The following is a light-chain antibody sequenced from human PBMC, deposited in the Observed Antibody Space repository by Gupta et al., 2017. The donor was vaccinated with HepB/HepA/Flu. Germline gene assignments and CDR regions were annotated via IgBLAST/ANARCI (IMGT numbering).Light chain of an antibody. CDR2: DAS. CDR3: QQRSNWLLI. J-gene: IGKJ5*01. V-gene: IGKV3-11*01. CDR1: QSVSSY. Sequence: EIVLTQSPATLSLSPGERASQSVSSYLAWYQQKPGQAPRLLIYDASNRATGIPARFSGSGSGTDFTLTISILEPEDFAVYYCQQRSNWLLIFGQGTRMEIK.